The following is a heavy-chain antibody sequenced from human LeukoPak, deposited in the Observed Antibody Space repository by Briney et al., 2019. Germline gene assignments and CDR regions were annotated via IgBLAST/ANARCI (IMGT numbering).Heavy chain of an antibody. CDR1: GFTFSRDW. V-gene: IGHV3-74*01. CDR2: INNDESST. CDR3: ARAPPNSPIDY. D-gene: IGHD4-11*01. Sequence: GGSLRLSCAASGFTFSRDWMHWVRQGPGKGLVWVSRINNDESSTNYADSVKGRFTISRDNAKNTLYLQMNSLRAEDTALYYCARAPPNSPIDYWGQGTLVTVSS. J-gene: IGHJ4*02.